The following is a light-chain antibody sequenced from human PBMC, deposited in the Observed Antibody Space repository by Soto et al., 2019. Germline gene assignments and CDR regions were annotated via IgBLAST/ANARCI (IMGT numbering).Light chain of an antibody. CDR2: GAS. J-gene: IGKJ1*01. Sequence: EIVMTQSPATLSVSPGERATLSCRASQSVSSNLAWYQQKPGQAPRLLIYGASVRATGIPAKFSGSGSGTEFTLTIGSLQAEDVAAYYCQQHYSSPQTFGQGTKVEIK. CDR1: QSVSSN. V-gene: IGKV3-15*01. CDR3: QQHYSSPQT.